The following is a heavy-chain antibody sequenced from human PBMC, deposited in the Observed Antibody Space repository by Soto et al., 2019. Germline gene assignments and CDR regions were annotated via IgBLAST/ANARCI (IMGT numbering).Heavy chain of an antibody. D-gene: IGHD2-21*01. CDR3: ARETGAPIPTWASDY. CDR2: ISDSSTYI. V-gene: IGHV3-21*02. J-gene: IGHJ4*02. Sequence: EVQLVESGGGLVKPGGSLRLSCAASGFTFSSYIMHWVRQAPGKGLEWVSSISDSSTYIYYGDSMKGRFTISRDNAKNSLYLQMNSLRAEDTAVYYCARETGAPIPTWASDYWGQGTLVTVSS. CDR1: GFTFSSYI.